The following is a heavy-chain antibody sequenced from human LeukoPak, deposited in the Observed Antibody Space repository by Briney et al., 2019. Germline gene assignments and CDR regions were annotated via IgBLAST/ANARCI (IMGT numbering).Heavy chain of an antibody. J-gene: IGHJ5*02. Sequence: SVKVSCKASGYTFTSYGISWVRQAPGQGLEWMGGITPIFGTANYAQKFQGRVTITADKSTSTAYMELSSLRSEDTAVYYCARGRPTTSIAAAGVNWFDPWGQGTLVAVSS. CDR2: ITPIFGTA. V-gene: IGHV1-69*06. CDR3: ARGRPTTSIAAAGVNWFDP. D-gene: IGHD6-13*01. CDR1: GYTFTSYG.